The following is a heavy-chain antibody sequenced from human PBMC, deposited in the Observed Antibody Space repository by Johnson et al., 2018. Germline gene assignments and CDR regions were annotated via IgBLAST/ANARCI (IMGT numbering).Heavy chain of an antibody. D-gene: IGHD3-22*01. Sequence: EVQLVETGGGVVQPGRSLRLSCAASGFTFSNYAMNWVRPAPGKGLEWVSAISGRGGSTYYADSVKGRFTISRDYSKNTLSLHMNSWRADDTAVYYCAKGVRGYLGLEYFHHWGQGTLVTVSS. CDR1: GFTFSNYA. CDR3: AKGVRGYLGLEYFHH. CDR2: ISGRGGST. V-gene: IGHV3-23*04. J-gene: IGHJ1*01.